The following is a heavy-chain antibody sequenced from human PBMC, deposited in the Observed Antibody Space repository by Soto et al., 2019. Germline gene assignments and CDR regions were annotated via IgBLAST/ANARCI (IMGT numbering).Heavy chain of an antibody. CDR2: INAANGDT. Sequence: ASVKVSCKASGYTFTSYGIHWVRQSPGQRLEWMGWINAANGDTKYSPKFQGRVTITRDTSASTAYMELSSLRAEDTAVYSCVRRHVSATGIDWFDPWGQGTLVTVSS. J-gene: IGHJ5*02. D-gene: IGHD6-13*01. CDR3: VRRHVSATGIDWFDP. V-gene: IGHV1-3*01. CDR1: GYTFTSYG.